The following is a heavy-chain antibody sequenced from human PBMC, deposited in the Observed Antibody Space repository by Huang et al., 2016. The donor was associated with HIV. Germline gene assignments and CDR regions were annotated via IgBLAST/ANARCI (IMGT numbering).Heavy chain of an antibody. D-gene: IGHD1-7*01. Sequence: VESGGRSVQPGGSIKLYWVGSTFTLGAYWMSWVRQPPGKGREWVANIKQDESEKYYVGAVKGRFNISRDNARKVLFLEMDDLGVEDTAIYFCATKTAGMDIWGQGTTVTVSS. CDR2: IKQDESEK. V-gene: IGHV3-7*01. CDR1: TFTLGAYW. J-gene: IGHJ6*02. CDR3: ATKTAGMDI.